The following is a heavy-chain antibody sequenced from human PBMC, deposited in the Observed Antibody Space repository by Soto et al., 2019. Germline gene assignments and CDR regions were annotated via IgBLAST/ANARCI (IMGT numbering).Heavy chain of an antibody. CDR1: GFTFSSYV. CDR2: ISGSGGST. D-gene: IGHD5-12*01. CDR3: VKGRWLHPYCYFDL. Sequence: PAGSMTLSCAASGFTFSSYVMSWSRQAPGKGLEWVSAISGSGGSTYYADSVKGRFTISRDNSKNTLYLQMNSLRAEDTAVYYCVKGRWLHPYCYFDLCGRGTLVTVSS. J-gene: IGHJ2*01. V-gene: IGHV3-23*01.